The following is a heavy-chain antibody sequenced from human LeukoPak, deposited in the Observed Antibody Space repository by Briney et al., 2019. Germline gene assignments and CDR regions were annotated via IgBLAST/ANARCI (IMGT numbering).Heavy chain of an antibody. CDR2: INHSGST. V-gene: IGHV4-34*01. CDR3: ARGAVGFNFDY. CDR1: GFTFSSYW. J-gene: IGHJ4*02. D-gene: IGHD2-2*01. Sequence: PGGSLRLSCAASGFTFSSYWMSWVRQAPGKGLEWIGEINHSGSTNYNPSLKSRVTISVDTSKNQFSLKLSSVTAADTAVYYCARGAVGFNFDYWGQGTLVTVSS.